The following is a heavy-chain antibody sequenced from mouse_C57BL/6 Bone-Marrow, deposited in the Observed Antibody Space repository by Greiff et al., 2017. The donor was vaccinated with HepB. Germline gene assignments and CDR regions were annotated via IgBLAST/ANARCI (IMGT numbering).Heavy chain of an antibody. J-gene: IGHJ1*03. D-gene: IGHD5-1-1*01. Sequence: QVQLQQPGAELVKPGASVKMSCKASGYTFTSYWITWVKQRPGQGLEWIGDIYPGSGSTNYNEKFKGKATLTVDTSSSTAYMQLSSLTSEDAAVYDCARDTYYAIRYLDVEGTGTGITVSA. CDR2: IYPGSGST. V-gene: IGHV1-55*01. CDR3: ARDTYYAIRYLDV. CDR1: GYTFTSYW.